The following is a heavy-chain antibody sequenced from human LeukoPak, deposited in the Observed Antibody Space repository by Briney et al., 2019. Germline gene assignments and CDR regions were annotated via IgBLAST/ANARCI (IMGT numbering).Heavy chain of an antibody. V-gene: IGHV1-18*01. J-gene: IGHJ3*02. D-gene: IGHD3-10*01. Sequence: SVTVSFKASGYTFTNYGISWVRQAPGQGLEWMGWISAYNGNTNYAQKLQGRVTMTTDTSTSTAYMELRSLRSDDTAVYYCARFRRDSMVRSDAFDIWGQGTMVTVSS. CDR1: GYTFTNYG. CDR3: ARFRRDSMVRSDAFDI. CDR2: ISAYNGNT.